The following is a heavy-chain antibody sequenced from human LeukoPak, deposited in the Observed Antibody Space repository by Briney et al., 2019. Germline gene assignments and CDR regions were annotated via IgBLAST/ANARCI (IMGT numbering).Heavy chain of an antibody. CDR1: GSSIGTYS. CDR2: IYTTGST. J-gene: IGHJ3*02. Sequence: AETVSLTCTVSGSSIGTYSWRWIRQPPGKGLEGVAYIYTTGSTHYNPSLKSRVTLSLDTSKNQLSLRLSSVIAADTAVFYCAIHRAEMATLTYDAFDIWAQETMVTVSS. V-gene: IGHV4-4*09. CDR3: AIHRAEMATLTYDAFDI. D-gene: IGHD5-24*01.